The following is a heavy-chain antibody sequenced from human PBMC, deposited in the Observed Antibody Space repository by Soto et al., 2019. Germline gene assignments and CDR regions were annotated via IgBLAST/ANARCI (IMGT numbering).Heavy chain of an antibody. Sequence: GGSLRLSCAASGFTFSSYGMHWVRQAPGKGLEWVAVIWYDGSNKYYADSVKGRFTISRDNSKNTLYLQMNSLRAEDTAVYYCARGTRTNYYDSSGSIDYWGQGTLVTVSS. CDR2: IWYDGSNK. D-gene: IGHD3-22*01. J-gene: IGHJ4*02. CDR3: ARGTRTNYYDSSGSIDY. V-gene: IGHV3-33*01. CDR1: GFTFSSYG.